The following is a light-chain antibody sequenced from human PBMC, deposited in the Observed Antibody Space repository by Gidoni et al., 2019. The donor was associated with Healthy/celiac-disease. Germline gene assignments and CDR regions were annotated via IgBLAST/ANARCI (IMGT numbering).Light chain of an antibody. CDR1: QSISSY. Sequence: DIQMTKSPSSLSASVGDRVTITCHASQSISSYLNWYQQKPGKAPKLLIYAASSLQSGVPSRFSGSGSGTDFTLTISSLQPEDFATYYCQQSYSTPWTFGQGTKVEIK. CDR2: AAS. CDR3: QQSYSTPWT. V-gene: IGKV1-39*01. J-gene: IGKJ1*01.